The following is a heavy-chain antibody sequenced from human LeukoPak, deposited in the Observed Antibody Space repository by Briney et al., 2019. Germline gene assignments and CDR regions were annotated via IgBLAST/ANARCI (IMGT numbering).Heavy chain of an antibody. Sequence: AGGSLRRSCAASGFTFTNAWMTWVRQAPGKGLEWVARIKSKTDGGTTDYAAPVKGRFTIARDDSKTTLYLQMNSLKTEDTAVYYCTTFNYGVPYYWGQGTLVTVSS. D-gene: IGHD4-17*01. J-gene: IGHJ4*02. CDR1: GFTFTNAW. CDR3: TTFNYGVPYY. V-gene: IGHV3-15*01. CDR2: IKSKTDGGTT.